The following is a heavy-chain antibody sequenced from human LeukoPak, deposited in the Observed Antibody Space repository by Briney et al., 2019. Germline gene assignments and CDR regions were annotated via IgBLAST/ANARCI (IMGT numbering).Heavy chain of an antibody. CDR2: ISSDGSDK. D-gene: IGHD1-20*01. J-gene: IGHJ3*02. CDR3: ARDNWYDYLADALDI. V-gene: IGHV3-30-3*01. CDR1: GSTFSSYA. Sequence: PGGSLRLSCATSGSTFSSYAMHWVRQAPGKGLEWVAVISSDGSDKYYADSVKGRFTISRDYSKNTLYLQMNSLRPEDTAVYFCARDNWYDYLADALDIWGQGTMVTVSS.